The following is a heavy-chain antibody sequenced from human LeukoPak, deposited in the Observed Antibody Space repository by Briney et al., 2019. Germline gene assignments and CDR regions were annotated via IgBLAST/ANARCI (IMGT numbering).Heavy chain of an antibody. Sequence: GGSLRLSCAASGFTFSSYAMHWVRQAPGKGLEYVSAISSNGGSTYYANSVKGRFTISRDNSKNTLYLQMGSLRAEDMAVYYCARDPPWASWNDIGAFDIWGQGTMVTVSS. CDR2: ISSNGGST. D-gene: IGHD1-1*01. CDR3: ARDPPWASWNDIGAFDI. CDR1: GFTFSSYA. J-gene: IGHJ3*02. V-gene: IGHV3-64*01.